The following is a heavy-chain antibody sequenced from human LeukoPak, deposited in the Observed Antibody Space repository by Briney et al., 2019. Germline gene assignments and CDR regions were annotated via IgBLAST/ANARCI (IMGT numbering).Heavy chain of an antibody. CDR1: GFTFSSYA. CDR3: ALEGYDYVWGSYRRIDY. D-gene: IGHD3-16*02. V-gene: IGHV3-64*01. J-gene: IGHJ4*02. CDR2: ISSNGGST. Sequence: GGSLKLSCAASGFTFSSYAMHWVRQAPGKGLEYVSAISSNGGSTYYANSVKGRFTISRDNSKNTLYLQMGSLRAEDMAVYYCALEGYDYVWGSYRRIDYWGQGTLVTVSS.